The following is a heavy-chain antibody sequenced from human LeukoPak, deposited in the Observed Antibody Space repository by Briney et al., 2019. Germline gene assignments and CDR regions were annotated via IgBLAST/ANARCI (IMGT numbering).Heavy chain of an antibody. V-gene: IGHV4-59*12. J-gene: IGHJ5*02. CDR2: IYYNGNT. Sequence: KPSETLSLTCTVSGGSISSYYWSWIRQPPGKALEWIGYIYYNGNTNYNPSLKSRVTISVDTSKNQFSLKVTSVTAADTAIYYCARERTMVRGMSWFDPWGQGTLVTVSS. D-gene: IGHD3-10*01. CDR3: ARERTMVRGMSWFDP. CDR1: GGSISSYY.